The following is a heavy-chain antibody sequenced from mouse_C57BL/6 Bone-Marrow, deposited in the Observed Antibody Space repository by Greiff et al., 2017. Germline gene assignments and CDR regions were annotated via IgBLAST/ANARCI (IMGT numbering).Heavy chain of an antibody. J-gene: IGHJ1*03. Sequence: EVKLQESVAELVRPGASVKLSCTASGFNIKNTYMHWVTQRPEQGLEWIGRIDPANGNTKYAPKFQGKATITADTSSNTAYLQLSSLTSEDTAIYYCARWSGTRIEEYFDVWGTGTTVTVSS. CDR1: GFNIKNTY. V-gene: IGHV14-3*01. CDR2: IDPANGNT. D-gene: IGHD4-1*01. CDR3: ARWSGTRIEEYFDV.